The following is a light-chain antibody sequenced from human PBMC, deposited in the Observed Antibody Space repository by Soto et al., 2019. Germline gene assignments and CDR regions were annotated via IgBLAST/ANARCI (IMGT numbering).Light chain of an antibody. J-gene: IGKJ2*01. V-gene: IGKV3-20*01. Sequence: EIVLTQSPGTLSLSPGERATLSCRASQSFSTSYLAWYQQKPGQAPRLLIYGASSRATGIPDRFSGSGSGTDFTLTISRLEPEDFAVYYCQLYGSSPPYTFGLGTKLEIK. CDR1: QSFSTSY. CDR3: QLYGSSPPYT. CDR2: GAS.